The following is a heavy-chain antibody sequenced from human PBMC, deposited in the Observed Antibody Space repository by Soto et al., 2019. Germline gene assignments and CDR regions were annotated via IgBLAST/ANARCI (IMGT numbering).Heavy chain of an antibody. D-gene: IGHD5-18*01. CDR1: GFTFSSYG. CDR3: ASQYSYVTGYYFDY. CDR2: IWYDGSNK. V-gene: IGHV3-33*01. J-gene: IGHJ4*02. Sequence: LRLSCAASGFTFSSYGMHWVRQTPGKGLEWVAVIWYDGSNKYYADSVKGRFTISRDNSKNTLYLQMNSLRAEDTAVYYCASQYSYVTGYYFDYWGQGTLVTVSS.